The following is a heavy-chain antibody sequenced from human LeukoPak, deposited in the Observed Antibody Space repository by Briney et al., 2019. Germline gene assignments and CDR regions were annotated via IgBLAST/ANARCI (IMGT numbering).Heavy chain of an antibody. V-gene: IGHV3-74*01. CDR1: GFTLSSYW. D-gene: IGHD2-2*03. Sequence: GGSLRLFCAASGFTLSSYWMHWVRQAPGKGLVWVSRINSDESTYADSVKGRFTISRDNAKNTLYLQMNSLRAEETAVYYCARDRLDRKYYYGLDVWGQGTTVTVSS. CDR2: INSDES. J-gene: IGHJ6*02. CDR3: ARDRLDRKYYYGLDV.